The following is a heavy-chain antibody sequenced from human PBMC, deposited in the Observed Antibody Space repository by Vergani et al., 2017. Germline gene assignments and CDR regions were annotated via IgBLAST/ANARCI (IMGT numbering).Heavy chain of an antibody. V-gene: IGHV3-23*01. CDR1: GFTFSSYA. J-gene: IGHJ4*02. D-gene: IGHD3-10*01. Sequence: EVQLLESGGGLVQPGGSLRLSCAASGFTFSSYAMSWVRQAPGKGLEWVSAISGSGGSTYYADSVKGRFTISRDNSKNTLYLQMNSLRAEDTAVYYCASHTAITMVRRVIDYWGQGTLVTVSS. CDR2: ISGSGGST. CDR3: ASHTAITMVRRVIDY.